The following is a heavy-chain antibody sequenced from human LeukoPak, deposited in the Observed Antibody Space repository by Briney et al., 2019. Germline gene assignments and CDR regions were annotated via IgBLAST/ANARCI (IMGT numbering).Heavy chain of an antibody. Sequence: PSETLSLTCTVSGGSISSSSYYWGWIRQPPGKGLEWIGSIYYSGSTYYNPSLKSRVTISVDTSKNQSSLKLSSVTAADTAVYYCARASVYGSSYYFDYWGQGTLVTVSS. CDR3: ARASVYGSSYYFDY. V-gene: IGHV4-39*01. CDR1: GGSISSSSYY. D-gene: IGHD3-10*01. J-gene: IGHJ4*02. CDR2: IYYSGST.